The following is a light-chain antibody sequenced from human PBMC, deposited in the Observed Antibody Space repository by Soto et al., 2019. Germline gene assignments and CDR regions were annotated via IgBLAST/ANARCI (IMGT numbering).Light chain of an antibody. J-gene: IGLJ2*01. CDR2: DVT. CDR1: SGDIGAYKS. CDR3: SSYAGTFHVI. V-gene: IGLV2-11*01. Sequence: QSALTQPRSVSGSPDQSVTISCAGSSGDIGAYKSVSWYQHHPGKAPKLIIYDVTLRPSGVPDRFSGSKSGNTASLTVSGLQAEDEADYFCSSYAGTFHVIFGGGTKVTVL.